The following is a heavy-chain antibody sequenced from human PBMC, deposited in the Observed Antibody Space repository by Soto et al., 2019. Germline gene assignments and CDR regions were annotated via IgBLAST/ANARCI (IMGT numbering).Heavy chain of an antibody. CDR1: GGTFSSYA. V-gene: IGHV1-69*06. Sequence: SVKVSCKASGGTFSSYAISWVRQAPGQGLEWMGGIIPIFGTANYAQKFQARVTITADKSTSTAYMELSSLRSEDTAVYYCARDPRGYDFWSGYPTRPNYGMDVWGQGTTATVSS. J-gene: IGHJ6*02. CDR3: ARDPRGYDFWSGYPTRPNYGMDV. D-gene: IGHD3-3*01. CDR2: IIPIFGTA.